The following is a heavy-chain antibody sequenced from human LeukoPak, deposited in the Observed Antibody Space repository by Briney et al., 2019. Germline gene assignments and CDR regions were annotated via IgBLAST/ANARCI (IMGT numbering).Heavy chain of an antibody. CDR3: AREHLRYYYDSSGSFDY. CDR1: GGSISSSSYY. J-gene: IGHJ4*02. D-gene: IGHD3-22*01. CDR2: IYYSGST. Sequence: PSETLSLTCTVSGGSISSSSYYWGWIRQPPGKGLEWIGSIYYSGSTYYNPSLKSRVTISVDTSKNQFSLKLSSVTAADTAVYYCAREHLRYYYDSSGSFDYWGQGTLVTVSS. V-gene: IGHV4-39*07.